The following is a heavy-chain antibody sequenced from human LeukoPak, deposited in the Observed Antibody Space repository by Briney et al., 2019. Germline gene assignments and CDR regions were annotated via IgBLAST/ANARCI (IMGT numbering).Heavy chain of an antibody. D-gene: IGHD6-6*01. CDR2: ISYDGSNK. Sequence: GRSLRLSCAASGFTFSSYGMHWVRQAPRKGLEGVAVISYDGSNKYYADSVKGRFTISRDNSKNTLYLQMNSLRAEDTAVYYCANGPGSSSFYYYYGMDVWGQGTTVTVSS. J-gene: IGHJ6*02. CDR1: GFTFSSYG. V-gene: IGHV3-30*18. CDR3: ANGPGSSSFYYYYGMDV.